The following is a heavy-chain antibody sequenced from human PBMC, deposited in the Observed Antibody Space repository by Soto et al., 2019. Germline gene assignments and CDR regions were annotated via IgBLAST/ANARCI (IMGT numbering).Heavy chain of an antibody. Sequence: QVQLVESGGGVVQPGTSLRLSCAASGFTFSGHGMHRVRQTPGKGLEWLAVILNDASGHWYADSVKGRFTISRDNFENTLYLQMYGLRLEDTAMYYCARDDDYPDNGFDYWGQGTLVTVSS. V-gene: IGHV3-33*01. CDR3: ARDDDYPDNGFDY. D-gene: IGHD4-17*01. CDR1: GFTFSGHG. CDR2: ILNDASGH. J-gene: IGHJ4*02.